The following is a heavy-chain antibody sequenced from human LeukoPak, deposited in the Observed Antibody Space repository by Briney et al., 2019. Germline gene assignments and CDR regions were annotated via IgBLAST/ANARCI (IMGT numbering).Heavy chain of an antibody. J-gene: IGHJ4*02. CDR3: AKDLYYYDSSGLFDY. V-gene: IGHV3-30*18. Sequence: PGRSLRLSCAASGFTFSSYGMHWVRQAPGKGLEWVAVISYDGSNKYYADSVKGRFTISRDNSKSTLYLQMNSLRAEDTAVYYCAKDLYYYDSSGLFDYWGQGTLVTVSS. D-gene: IGHD3-22*01. CDR1: GFTFSSYG. CDR2: ISYDGSNK.